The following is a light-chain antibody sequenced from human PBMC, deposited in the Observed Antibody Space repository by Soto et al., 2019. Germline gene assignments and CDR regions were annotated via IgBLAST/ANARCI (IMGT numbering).Light chain of an antibody. Sequence: QSALTQPASVSGSPGQSIAISCTGTSSDVGYYNYVSWYQQHPGKAPKVMIYDVNNRPSGVSDRFSGSKSGNTASLTISGLQAEDEDDYYCSSYTSSSTYVFGTGTKLTVL. CDR3: SSYTSSSTYV. V-gene: IGLV2-14*01. CDR2: DVN. CDR1: SSDVGYYNY. J-gene: IGLJ1*01.